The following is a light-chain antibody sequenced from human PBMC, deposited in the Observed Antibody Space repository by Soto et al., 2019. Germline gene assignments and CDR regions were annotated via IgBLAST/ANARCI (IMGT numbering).Light chain of an antibody. CDR1: QGVTTN. CDR2: DVS. Sequence: EIVMTQSPATLFVSPGDRAILSCRAGQGVTTNFAWYQQKSGQSPRLLIYDVSHRATGVPARFSGTGSETDFTLTISRLEPEDFAVYYCQQYGNSGVTFGPGTKVDI. CDR3: QQYGNSGVT. J-gene: IGKJ3*01. V-gene: IGKV3-15*01.